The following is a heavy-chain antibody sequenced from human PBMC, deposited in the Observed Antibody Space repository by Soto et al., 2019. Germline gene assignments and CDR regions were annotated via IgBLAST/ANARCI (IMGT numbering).Heavy chain of an antibody. CDR1: GFTFSSYW. J-gene: IGHJ5*02. CDR2: INSDGSST. CDR3: ARRGQEGPGLAH. V-gene: IGHV3-74*01. Sequence: EVQLVESGGNLIQPGGSLRLSCAASGFTFSSYWMHWVRQAPGKGLVWVSRINSDGSSTSYVDSVKGRFTISRDNARDTPYLQMNSLSVEDTAVDYCARRGQEGPGLAHWGQGTRVTVSS.